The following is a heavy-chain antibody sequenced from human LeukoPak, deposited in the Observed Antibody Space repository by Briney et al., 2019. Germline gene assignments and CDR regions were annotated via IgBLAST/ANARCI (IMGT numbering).Heavy chain of an antibody. Sequence: PSETLSLTCTVSDGSMNSDDYYWGWIRQPPGKGLEWIGSIYYSGSTYYNPSLKSRVTISVDTSKNQFSLKLSSVTAADTAVYYCARVGSGADVLAFDIWGQGTMVTVSS. CDR2: IYYSGST. CDR1: DGSMNSDDYY. D-gene: IGHD2-15*01. J-gene: IGHJ3*02. CDR3: ARVGSGADVLAFDI. V-gene: IGHV4-39*07.